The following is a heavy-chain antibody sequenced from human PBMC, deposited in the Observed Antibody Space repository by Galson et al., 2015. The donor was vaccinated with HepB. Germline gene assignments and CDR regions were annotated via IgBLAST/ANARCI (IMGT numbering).Heavy chain of an antibody. CDR3: AKVSVVRGGLSFDY. CDR1: GFTFDDYA. J-gene: IGHJ4*02. Sequence: SLRLSCAASGFTFDDYAMHWVRQAPGKGLEWVSGISWNSGSIGYADSVKGRFTISRDNAKNSLYLRMNSLRAEDTALYYCAKVSVVRGGLSFDYWGQGTLVTVSS. CDR2: ISWNSGSI. D-gene: IGHD3-10*01. V-gene: IGHV3-9*01.